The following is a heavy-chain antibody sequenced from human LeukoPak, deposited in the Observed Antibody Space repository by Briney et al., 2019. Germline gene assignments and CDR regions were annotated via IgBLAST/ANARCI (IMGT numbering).Heavy chain of an antibody. CDR3: ARDRRGSFYTFDL. Sequence: SETLSLTCSVSGASINGFFWNWVRQTPEKGLEWIGYVSHRGATTSNPTLKSRVSITIDTSKRQISLTMTSVTAADSALYYCARDRRGSFYTFDLWGPGTTVSVS. CDR2: VSHRGAT. CDR1: GASINGFF. J-gene: IGHJ6*02. V-gene: IGHV4-59*01. D-gene: IGHD1-26*01.